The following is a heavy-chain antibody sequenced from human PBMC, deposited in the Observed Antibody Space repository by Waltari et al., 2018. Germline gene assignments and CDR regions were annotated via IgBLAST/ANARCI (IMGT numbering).Heavy chain of an antibody. CDR1: GFAFDHYN. CDR3: ARDGPYYYYGLDV. V-gene: IGHV3-20*04. J-gene: IGHJ6*02. CDR2: VDWDGTTT. Sequence: EELLVESGGSFVRRGGSLSLSCSALGFAFDHYNINWVRQAPGKGLEWVVHVDWDGTTTTHADSVKGRFTISRDNSKNSVYLQMTNLRHEDTASYYCARDGPYYYYGLDVWGQGTTVTVSS.